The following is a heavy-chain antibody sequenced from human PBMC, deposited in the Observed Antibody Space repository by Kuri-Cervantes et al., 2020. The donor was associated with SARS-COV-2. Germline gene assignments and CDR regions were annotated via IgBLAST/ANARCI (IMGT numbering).Heavy chain of an antibody. CDR1: GFTFSSYW. J-gene: IGHJ4*02. D-gene: IGHD5-24*01. CDR2: TKQDGSEK. CDR3: ARARMAGPFDY. V-gene: IGHV3-7*01. Sequence: ESLKISCAASGFTFSSYWMSWVRQAPGKGLEWVANTKQDGSEKYYVDSVKGRFTISRDNAKNSLYLQMNSLRAEDTAVYYCARARMAGPFDYWGQGTLVTVSS.